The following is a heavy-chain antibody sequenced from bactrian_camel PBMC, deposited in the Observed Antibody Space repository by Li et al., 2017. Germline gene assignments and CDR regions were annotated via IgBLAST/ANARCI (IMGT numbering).Heavy chain of an antibody. CDR3: AANRALCSWIDWSRVTTYNY. J-gene: IGHJ4*01. Sequence: HVQLVESGGGSVQAGGSLTLSCAVSGGSLRRYCVAWFRQAPGKEREGVLGLDTDGSLSYRPAVKDRFTISKDYNNNTLYLRMNSLRPDDTAMYYCAANRALCSWIDWSRVTTYNYWGQGTQVTVS. V-gene: IGHV3S6*01. CDR1: GGSLRRYC. CDR2: LDTDGSLS. D-gene: IGHD6*01.